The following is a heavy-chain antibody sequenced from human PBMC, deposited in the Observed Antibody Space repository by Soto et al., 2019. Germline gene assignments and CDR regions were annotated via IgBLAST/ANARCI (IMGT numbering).Heavy chain of an antibody. J-gene: IGHJ4*02. CDR2: KSISGFI. V-gene: IGHV4-4*07. CDR3: ARNIGPAAGWYFDV. CDR1: GGSMSDYF. Sequence: QVQLQESGPGLVNPSETLSLTCSVSGGSMSDYFWSWIRQPAGKRLEWIGRKSISGFIDSNPSLKGRPSISVDTSKNQFSLSLISVTAADTALYYCARNIGPAAGWYFDVWGQGILVTVSS. D-gene: IGHD5-12*01.